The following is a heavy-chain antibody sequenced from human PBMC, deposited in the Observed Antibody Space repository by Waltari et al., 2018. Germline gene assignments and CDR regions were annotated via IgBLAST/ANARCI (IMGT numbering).Heavy chain of an antibody. D-gene: IGHD6-6*01. Sequence: QVQLVQSGAAVKKPGSSVKVACKAPGGTLRSYAIRWVRQAPGPGLEWMGGIIPIFGTANYAQKFQGRVTITADESTSTAYMELSSLRSEDTAVYYCASSIAARLFDYWGQGTLVTVSS. CDR3: ASSIAARLFDY. V-gene: IGHV1-69*01. J-gene: IGHJ4*02. CDR2: IIPIFGTA. CDR1: GGTLRSYA.